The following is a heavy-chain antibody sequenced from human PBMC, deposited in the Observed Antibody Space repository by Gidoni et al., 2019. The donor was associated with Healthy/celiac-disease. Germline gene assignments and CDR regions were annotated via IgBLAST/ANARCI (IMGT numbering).Heavy chain of an antibody. CDR1: AFTFSLYA. CDR2: ISGSGGST. D-gene: IGHD3-10*01. J-gene: IGHJ4*02. V-gene: IGHV3-23*01. Sequence: EVQLLESGGGLVQPGGSLRLSCAAPAFTFSLYAMSWVRQAPGKGLEWVSAISGSGGSTYYADSVKGRFTISRDNSKNTLYLQMNSLRAEDTAVYYCAKSAWFRELFPPPLTPDYWGQGTLVTVSS. CDR3: AKSAWFRELFPPPLTPDY.